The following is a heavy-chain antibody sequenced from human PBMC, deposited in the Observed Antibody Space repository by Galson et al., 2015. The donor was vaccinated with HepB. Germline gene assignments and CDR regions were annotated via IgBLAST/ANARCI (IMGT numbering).Heavy chain of an antibody. Sequence: LSLTCTVSGGSISSYYWSWIRQPPGKGLEWIGYIYYSGSTNYNPSLKSRVTISVDTSKNQFSLKLSSVTAADTAVYYCARDPQRYDYVWGSWGWFDPWGQGTLVTASS. CDR1: GGSISSYY. CDR3: ARDPQRYDYVWGSWGWFDP. J-gene: IGHJ5*02. D-gene: IGHD3-16*01. CDR2: IYYSGST. V-gene: IGHV4-59*01.